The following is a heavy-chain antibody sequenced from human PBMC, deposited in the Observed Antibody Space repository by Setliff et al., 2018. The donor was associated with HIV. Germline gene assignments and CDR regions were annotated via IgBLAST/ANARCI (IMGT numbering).Heavy chain of an antibody. Sequence: ASVKVSCKASGYTFTSYYIHWVRQARGHGLEWMGSINPSRGSITYAQRFQGRATMTRDTSTTTVYMELSSLRPEDTAVYYCVRDVIVYFDRGDSPAYWGQGTLVTVSS. CDR3: VRDVIVYFDRGDSPAY. J-gene: IGHJ4*02. CDR1: GYTFTSYY. D-gene: IGHD4-17*01. CDR2: INPSRGSI. V-gene: IGHV1-46*01.